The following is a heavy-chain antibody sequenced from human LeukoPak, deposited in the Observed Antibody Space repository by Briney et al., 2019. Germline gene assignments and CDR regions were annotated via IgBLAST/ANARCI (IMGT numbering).Heavy chain of an antibody. J-gene: IGHJ6*02. D-gene: IGHD5-18*01. CDR3: ATNVDTAMVSGGMDV. CDR1: GYTFTSYG. Sequence: EASVKVSCKASGYTFTSYGISWVRQAPGQGLEWMGWISAYNGNTNYAQKLQGRVTMTTDTSTSTAYMELRSLRSDDTAVYYCATNVDTAMVSGGMDVWGQGTTVTVSS. V-gene: IGHV1-18*01. CDR2: ISAYNGNT.